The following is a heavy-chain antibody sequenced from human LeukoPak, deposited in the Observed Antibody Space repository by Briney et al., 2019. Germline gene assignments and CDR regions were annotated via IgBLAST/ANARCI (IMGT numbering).Heavy chain of an antibody. Sequence: SVKVSCKASGGTFSSYAISWVRQAPGQGLEWMGGIIPIFGTANYAQKFQGRVTITADESTSTAYMELSSLRSEDTAVYYCARDKVAYYYDSSGYRFDYWGQGTLVTVSS. CDR1: GGTFSSYA. CDR3: ARDKVAYYYDSSGYRFDY. V-gene: IGHV1-69*13. CDR2: IIPIFGTA. D-gene: IGHD3-22*01. J-gene: IGHJ4*02.